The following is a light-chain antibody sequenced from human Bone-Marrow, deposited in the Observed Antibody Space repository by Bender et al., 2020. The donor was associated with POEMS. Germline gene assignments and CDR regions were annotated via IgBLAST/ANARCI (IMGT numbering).Light chain of an antibody. CDR2: EVN. J-gene: IGLJ1*01. Sequence: QSALTQPPSASGSPGQSVTISCTGTSSDVDGYQFVSWYQQHPGKAPKLIIYEVNKRPSGVPDRFSASKSGNKASLTVSGLQAEDEAEYYCSSYAGKNNLGVFGTGTKVTVL. CDR1: SSDVDGYQF. CDR3: SSYAGKNNLGV. V-gene: IGLV2-8*01.